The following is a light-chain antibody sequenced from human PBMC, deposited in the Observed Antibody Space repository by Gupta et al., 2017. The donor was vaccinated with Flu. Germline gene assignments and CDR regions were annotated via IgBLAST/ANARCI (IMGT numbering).Light chain of an antibody. V-gene: IGKV1-39*01. CDR1: QMIGIC. CDR2: DAS. J-gene: IGKJ1*01. CDR3: QQNNNTPGT. Sequence: IQLTQSPSSLSASDGDRVNLTCRASQMIGICLNWYQHKVGEAPKLLIYDASNLQNGVPLRFSGSGSGTEFTLTINSLQPEDFASYYCQQNNNTPGTFGQGTKVEI.